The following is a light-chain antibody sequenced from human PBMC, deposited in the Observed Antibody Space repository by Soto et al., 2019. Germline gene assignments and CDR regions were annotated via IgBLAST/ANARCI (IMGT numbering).Light chain of an antibody. CDR3: QQTNSLSPRS. Sequence: DIQMTQSPSSVSASVGDRVTITCRACQRISTWLDWYQQKPGEAPKLLIYASSRLQSGVPSRFSGSGSGTDFSLTIRSLQPEHFATYYCQQTNSLSPRSFGGGTKVQI. CDR2: ASS. J-gene: IGKJ4*01. V-gene: IGKV1-12*01. CDR1: QRISTW.